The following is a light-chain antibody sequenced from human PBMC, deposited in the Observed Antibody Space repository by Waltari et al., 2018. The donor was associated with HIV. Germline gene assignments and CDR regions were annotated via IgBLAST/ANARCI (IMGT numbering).Light chain of an antibody. J-gene: IGKJ3*01. V-gene: IGKV1-5*03. Sequence: DIQMTQSSSTLSASVGDRVTIPCRASQSISNSLAWYQQKPGKAPKLLIYKASSLESGVPSRFSGSGSGTEFTLTISSLQPDDFATYYCQQYNSYVTFGPGTKVDIK. CDR3: QQYNSYVT. CDR2: KAS. CDR1: QSISNS.